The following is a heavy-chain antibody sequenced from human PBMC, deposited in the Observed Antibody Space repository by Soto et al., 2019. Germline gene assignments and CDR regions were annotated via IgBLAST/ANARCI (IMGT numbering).Heavy chain of an antibody. J-gene: IGHJ4*02. CDR2: IFDIDEK. Sequence: QVTLKESGPVLVKPTETLTLTCTVSGFPLSDATMGVSWIRQPPGRAPECLAHIFDIDEKSYRTCLKSRLTISKDNFKGQVGLTMTNMDPVDTATYYCARIRGGHDDFDCWGQGTLVTVSS. CDR3: ARIRGGHDDFDC. D-gene: IGHD3-3*01. CDR1: GFPLSDATMG. V-gene: IGHV2-26*01.